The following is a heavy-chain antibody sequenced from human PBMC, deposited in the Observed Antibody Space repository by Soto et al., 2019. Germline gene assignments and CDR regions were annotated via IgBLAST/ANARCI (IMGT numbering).Heavy chain of an antibody. Sequence: PGGSLGLSCAASGFTFSNYGMYWVRQAPGKGLEWVAVISYDGNNKYYVDSVKGRFTISRDNSKNTLYVQMNSLRAEDTAVYYCAKDFRSYAYNYSYGTAVWGKGTTVTVSA. CDR1: GFTFSNYG. V-gene: IGHV3-30*18. CDR3: AKDFRSYAYNYSYGTAV. CDR2: ISYDGNNK. D-gene: IGHD2-2*01. J-gene: IGHJ6*04.